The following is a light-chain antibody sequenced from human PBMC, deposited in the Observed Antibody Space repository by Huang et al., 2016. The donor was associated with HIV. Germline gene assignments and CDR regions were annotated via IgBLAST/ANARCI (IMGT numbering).Light chain of an antibody. V-gene: IGKV4-1*01. CDR3: QQYYITPLT. Sequence: DIVMTQSPDSLVVSLGERATINCQSSQIISYNSNNKHYLAWYQQKPGQPPKLLIYWASTRESGVPDRFTGSGSVTDFTLTISSLQAEDVAVYYCQQYYITPLTFGGGTKVEI. CDR2: WAS. J-gene: IGKJ4*01. CDR1: QIISYNSNNKHY.